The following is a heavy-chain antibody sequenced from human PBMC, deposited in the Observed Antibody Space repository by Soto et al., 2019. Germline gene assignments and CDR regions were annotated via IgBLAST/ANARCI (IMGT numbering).Heavy chain of an antibody. CDR1: GFTFSSYA. J-gene: IGHJ3*02. CDR3: AKGASSGWYKSLRPGDAFDI. CDR2: ISGSGGST. D-gene: IGHD6-19*01. Sequence: GGSLRLSCAASGFTFSSYAMSWVRQAPGKGLEWVSAISGSGGSTYYADSVKGRFTISRDNSKNTLYLQMNSLRAEDTAVYYCAKGASSGWYKSLRPGDAFDIWGQGTMVTVSS. V-gene: IGHV3-23*01.